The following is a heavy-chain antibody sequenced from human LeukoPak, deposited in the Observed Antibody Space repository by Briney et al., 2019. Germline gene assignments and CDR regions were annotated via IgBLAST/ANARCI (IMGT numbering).Heavy chain of an antibody. Sequence: PGGSLRLSCAASGFTFSNYWMSWVRQAPGKGLEWVANIKQDGSEKYYVDSVKGRFTMSRDNAKNSLYLEMNSLRAEDTAVYYCARGSSSSWYEYYYYMDVWGKGTTVTVSS. J-gene: IGHJ6*03. CDR3: ARGSSSSWYEYYYYMDV. CDR1: GFTFSNYW. CDR2: IKQDGSEK. D-gene: IGHD6-13*01. V-gene: IGHV3-7*04.